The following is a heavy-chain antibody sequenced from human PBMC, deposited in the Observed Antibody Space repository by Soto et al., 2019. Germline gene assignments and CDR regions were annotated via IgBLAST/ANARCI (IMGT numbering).Heavy chain of an antibody. CDR2: IYYSGST. J-gene: IGHJ4*02. V-gene: IGHV4-59*08. Sequence: SETLSLTCTVSGGSVSSYYWSWIRQPPGKGLEWVGYIYYSGSTNYNPSLKSRVTISVDTSKNQFSLKLNSVTAADTAVYYCARRYGSSFDYWGQGTLVIVSS. CDR1: GGSVSSYY. D-gene: IGHD6-13*01. CDR3: ARRYGSSFDY.